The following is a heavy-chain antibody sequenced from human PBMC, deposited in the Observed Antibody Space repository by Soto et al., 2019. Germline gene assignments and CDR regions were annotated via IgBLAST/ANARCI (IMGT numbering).Heavy chain of an antibody. CDR3: ARQPMVRAAHGFDI. V-gene: IGHV1-2*02. Sequence: QVQLVQSGAEVKKPGASVKVSCKASGYTFTGHYMHWVRQAPGQGLEWMGWINPNSVGTNYAQKFQGRVTMTRDPSISTAYMEPSRLRSDDAAVYYCARQPMVRAAHGFDIWGQGTMVTVSS. J-gene: IGHJ3*02. CDR2: INPNSVGT. D-gene: IGHD3-10*01. CDR1: GYTFTGHY.